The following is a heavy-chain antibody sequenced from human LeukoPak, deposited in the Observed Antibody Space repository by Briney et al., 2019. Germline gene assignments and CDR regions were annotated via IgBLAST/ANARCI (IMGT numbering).Heavy chain of an antibody. CDR1: GYTFTGFY. V-gene: IGHV1-2*02. J-gene: IGHJ4*02. Sequence: ASVKVTCKPSGYTFTGFYLHWVRQAPGQGLQWMGWVNPKNGATKYSQTFRGRVTTTRDTSIDTAYMELSSLTSDDTAIYYCARPTHRLTVTTAIDYWGQGTLVTVSS. D-gene: IGHD4-17*01. CDR2: VNPKNGAT. CDR3: ARPTHRLTVTTAIDY.